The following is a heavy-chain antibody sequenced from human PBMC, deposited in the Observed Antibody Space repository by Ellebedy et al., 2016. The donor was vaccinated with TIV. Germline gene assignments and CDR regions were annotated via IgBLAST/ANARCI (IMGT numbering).Heavy chain of an antibody. Sequence: GESLKISCAASGFAFTTYAMSWVRQAPGKGLECVANIRQDGSEKSYVDSVKGRFTISRDNAQNSLFLQMNSLRAEDTAVYYCARGWSTPDSWGQGTLVIVSS. D-gene: IGHD2-15*01. CDR2: IRQDGSEK. J-gene: IGHJ4*02. CDR1: GFAFTTYA. V-gene: IGHV3-7*01. CDR3: ARGWSTPDS.